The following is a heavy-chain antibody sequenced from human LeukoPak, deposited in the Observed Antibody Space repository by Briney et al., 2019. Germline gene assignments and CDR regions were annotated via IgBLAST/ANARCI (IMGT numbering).Heavy chain of an antibody. CDR3: ATKSYSGSYRTDF. D-gene: IGHD1-26*01. Sequence: GGSLRLSCAASGFTFSSYAMSWVRQAPGKGLEWVSAISGSGGSTYYADSVKGRFTISRDNSKNTLYLQMNSLRAEDTAVYYCATKSYSGSYRTDFWGQGTLVTVSS. CDR2: ISGSGGST. CDR1: GFTFSSYA. J-gene: IGHJ4*02. V-gene: IGHV3-23*01.